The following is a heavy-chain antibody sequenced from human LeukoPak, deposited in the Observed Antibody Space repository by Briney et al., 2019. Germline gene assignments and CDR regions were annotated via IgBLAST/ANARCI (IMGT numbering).Heavy chain of an antibody. J-gene: IGHJ6*02. V-gene: IGHV1-2*06. Sequence: ASVKVSCKASGYTFTGYYMHWVRQAPGQGLEWMGRINPNSGGTSYAQKFQGRVTMTRDTSIATAYMELSSLRSDDTAVYYCARSMSVTTRAYGMDVWGQGTTVTVSS. CDR2: INPNSGGT. CDR1: GYTFTGYY. CDR3: ARSMSVTTRAYGMDV. D-gene: IGHD4-11*01.